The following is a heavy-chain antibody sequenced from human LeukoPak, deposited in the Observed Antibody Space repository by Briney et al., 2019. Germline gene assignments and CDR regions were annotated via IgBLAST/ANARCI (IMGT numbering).Heavy chain of an antibody. V-gene: IGHV4-59*01. D-gene: IGHD3-9*01. CDR3: ARTDQVLRYSDWPSSFDY. CDR2: IYYSGST. Sequence: TSETLSLTCTVSGGSISSYYWSWIRQPPGKGLEWIGYIYYSGSTNYNPSLKSRVTISVDTSKNQFSLKLSSVTAADTAVYYCARTDQVLRYSDWPSSFDYWGQGTLVTVSS. CDR1: GGSISSYY. J-gene: IGHJ4*02.